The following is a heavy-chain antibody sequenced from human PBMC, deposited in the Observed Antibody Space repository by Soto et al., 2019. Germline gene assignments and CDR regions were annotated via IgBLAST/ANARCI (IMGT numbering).Heavy chain of an antibody. J-gene: IGHJ4*02. V-gene: IGHV3-73*02. CDR1: GFTFSGSA. Sequence: EVQLVESGGGLVQPGGSLKLSCAASGFTFSGSAMHWVRQASGKGLEWVGRIRSKANSYATAYAASVKGRFTISRDDSKNTAYLQMNSLKTEDTAVYYCTRHGYYDSRDYRGQGTLVTVSS. D-gene: IGHD3-22*01. CDR3: TRHGYYDSRDY. CDR2: IRSKANSYAT.